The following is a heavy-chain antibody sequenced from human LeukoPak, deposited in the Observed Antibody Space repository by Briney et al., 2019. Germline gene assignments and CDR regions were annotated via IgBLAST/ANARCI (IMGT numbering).Heavy chain of an antibody. Sequence: GGSLRLSCAASGFIFMKYPIHWVREAPGRGLEWVAVISHDGSKEYYADSVKGRFSISRDNSKNRIYLQMDRLRAEDTAVYYCARRGELFWFDLWGQGTLVTVSS. CDR3: ARRGELFWFDL. J-gene: IGHJ5*02. V-gene: IGHV3-30*04. CDR1: GFIFMKYP. CDR2: ISHDGSKE. D-gene: IGHD3-10*01.